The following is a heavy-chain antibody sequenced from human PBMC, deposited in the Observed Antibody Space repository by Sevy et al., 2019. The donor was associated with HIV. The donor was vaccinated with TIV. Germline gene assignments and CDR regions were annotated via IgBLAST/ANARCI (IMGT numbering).Heavy chain of an antibody. CDR2: ISSSSSYT. CDR3: AGAETSYYSRGYPFYH. CDR1: GFTFSDYY. D-gene: IGHD3-22*01. V-gene: IGHV3-11*06. Sequence: GGSLRLSCAASGFTFSDYYMSWIRQAPGKGLEWVSYISSSSSYTNYADSVKGRFTISRDNAKNSLYLQMNSLRAEDNAVYYLAGAETSYYSRGYPFYHWGQGTPVNVSS. J-gene: IGHJ4*01.